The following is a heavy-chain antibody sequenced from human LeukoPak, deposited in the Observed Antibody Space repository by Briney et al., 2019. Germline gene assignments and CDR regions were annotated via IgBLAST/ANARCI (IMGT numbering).Heavy chain of an antibody. J-gene: IGHJ5*02. CDR1: GFTFSGSA. V-gene: IGHV3-73*01. D-gene: IGHD3-16*01. Sequence: GGSLRLSCAASGFTFSGSAMHWVRQASGKGLEWVARIRSKANSYATAYAASVKGRFTISRDDSKNTAYLQMNSLKTEDTAVYYCTRLPNYGDNWFDPWGQGTLVTVSS. CDR2: IRSKANSYAT. CDR3: TRLPNYGDNWFDP.